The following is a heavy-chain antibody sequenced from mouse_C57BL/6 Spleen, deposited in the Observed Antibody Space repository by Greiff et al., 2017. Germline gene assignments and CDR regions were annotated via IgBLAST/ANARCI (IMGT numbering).Heavy chain of an antibody. CDR3: ARDRVITTVVGPDWYFDV. CDR1: GFTFSDYY. D-gene: IGHD1-1*01. J-gene: IGHJ1*03. V-gene: IGHV5-16*01. CDR2: INYDGSST. Sequence: EVKLVESEGGLVQPGSSMKLSCTASGFTFSDYYMAWVRQVPEKGLEWVANINYDGSSTYYLDSLKSRFIISRDNAKNILYMQMSSLKSEDTATYYCARDRVITTVVGPDWYFDVWGTGTTVTVSS.